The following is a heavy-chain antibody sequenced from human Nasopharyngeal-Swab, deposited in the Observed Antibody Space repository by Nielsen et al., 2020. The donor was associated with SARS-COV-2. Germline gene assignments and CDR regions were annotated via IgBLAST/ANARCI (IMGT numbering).Heavy chain of an antibody. Sequence: GESLKISCEASGFTFSNSWMHWVRQAPGKGLVWVSRISGDGTYINYADSVKGRFTISRDNAKNTLYLQMNSLRGEDTAVYYCARGDSFWGQGTTVTVSS. CDR2: ISGDGTYI. J-gene: IGHJ6*02. D-gene: IGHD2-21*01. CDR3: ARGDSF. CDR1: GFTFSNSW. V-gene: IGHV3-74*01.